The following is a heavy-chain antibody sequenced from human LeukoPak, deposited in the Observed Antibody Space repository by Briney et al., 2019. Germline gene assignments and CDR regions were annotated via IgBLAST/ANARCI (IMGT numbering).Heavy chain of an antibody. J-gene: IGHJ6*03. D-gene: IGHD2-21*02. CDR3: ARGLGDFDYYYYYMDV. V-gene: IGHV1-8*02. CDR2: INPNSGNT. CDR1: GYTFTGYY. Sequence: ASVKVSCKASGYTFTGYYMHWVRQAPGQGLEWMGWINPNSGNTGYAQKFQGRVTMTRNTSISTAYMELSSLRSEDTAVYYCARGLGDFDYYYYYMDVWGKGTTVTISS.